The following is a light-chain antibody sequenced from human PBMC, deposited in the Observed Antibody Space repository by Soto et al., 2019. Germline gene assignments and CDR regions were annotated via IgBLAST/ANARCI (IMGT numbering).Light chain of an antibody. CDR1: QSDSSSY. Sequence: EIVLTQSPGTLSLSPGERATLSCRASQSDSSSYLAWYQQKPGQAPRLLIYGASSRATGIPDRFSGSGSGTDFTLTISRLEPEDFAVYYCQQLGSSPYTFGQGTKLEIK. CDR2: GAS. CDR3: QQLGSSPYT. V-gene: IGKV3-20*01. J-gene: IGKJ2*01.